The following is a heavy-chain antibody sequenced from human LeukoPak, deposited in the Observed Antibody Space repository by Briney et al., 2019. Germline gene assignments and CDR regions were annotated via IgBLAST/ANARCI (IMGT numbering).Heavy chain of an antibody. D-gene: IGHD6-19*01. J-gene: IGHJ6*02. CDR3: AKGVAVAGPLANYYYYGMDV. V-gene: IGHV3-23*01. CDR1: GFTFSSYA. Sequence: GGSLRLSCAASGFTFSSYAMSWVRQAPGKGLEWVSAISGSGGSTYYADSVKGRFTISRDNSKNTLYLQMNSPRAEDTAVYYCAKGVAVAGPLANYYYYGMDVWGQGTTVTVSS. CDR2: ISGSGGST.